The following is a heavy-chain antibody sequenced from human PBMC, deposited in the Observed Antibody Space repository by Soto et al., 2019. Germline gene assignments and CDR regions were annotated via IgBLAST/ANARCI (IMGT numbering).Heavy chain of an antibody. D-gene: IGHD3-16*02. CDR3: ARHIRYTYRYFPRYIDQ. CDR1: GGAIIDTNYY. J-gene: IGHJ4*02. Sequence: SETLSLTCTVSGGAIIDTNYYWGWIRQPPGKGLEWIGSIFHSGNTYYTPSLESRVTISVDTSKNQFSLMLHSVTAADTAIYYCARHIRYTYRYFPRYIDQCGQGTLVTVSS. CDR2: IFHSGNT. V-gene: IGHV4-39*01.